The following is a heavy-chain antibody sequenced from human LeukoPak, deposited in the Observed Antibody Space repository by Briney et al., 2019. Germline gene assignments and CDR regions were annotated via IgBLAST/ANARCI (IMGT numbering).Heavy chain of an antibody. D-gene: IGHD3-3*01. Sequence: ASVKVSCKASRYTFTSYYMHWVRQAPGQGLEWMGIINPSGGSTSYAQKFQGRVTMTRDTSTSTVYMELSSLRSEDTAVYYCARGNYDFWSGPANWFDPWGQGTLVTVSS. J-gene: IGHJ5*02. CDR3: ARGNYDFWSGPANWFDP. CDR1: RYTFTSYY. V-gene: IGHV1-46*01. CDR2: INPSGGST.